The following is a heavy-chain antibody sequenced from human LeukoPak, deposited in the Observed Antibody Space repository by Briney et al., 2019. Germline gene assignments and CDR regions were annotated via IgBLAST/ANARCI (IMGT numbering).Heavy chain of an antibody. J-gene: IGHJ4*02. CDR1: GGSLTGYY. V-gene: IGHV4-34*01. CDR3: AREGVLGATTIDY. CDR2: INHSGST. D-gene: IGHD1-26*01. Sequence: SETLSLTCGVSGGSLTGYYWSWIRQPPGKGLEWIGEINHSGSTKYNPSLESRVSISLDTSKDHFSLRLSSVTAADTAVYYCAREGVLGATTIDYWGQGTLVTVSS.